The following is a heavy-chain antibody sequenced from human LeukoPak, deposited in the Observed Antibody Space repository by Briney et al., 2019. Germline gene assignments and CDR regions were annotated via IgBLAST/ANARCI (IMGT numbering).Heavy chain of an antibody. Sequence: ASVKVSCKASGYTFPNYGFNWVRQAPGQGFEWMGWISAYNGYTRYAQKVQGRVTMTTDTSTSTAYMELSSLRSEDTAVYYCARDRAAAGLNNWFDPWGQGTRVTVSS. J-gene: IGHJ5*02. CDR3: ARDRAAAGLNNWFDP. CDR2: ISAYNGYT. D-gene: IGHD6-13*01. CDR1: GYTFPNYG. V-gene: IGHV1-18*01.